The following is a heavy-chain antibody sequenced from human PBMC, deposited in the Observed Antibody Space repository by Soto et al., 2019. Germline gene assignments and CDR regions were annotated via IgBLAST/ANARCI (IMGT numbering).Heavy chain of an antibody. V-gene: IGHV1-2*02. CDR3: ARDWVDTAIQGHYYYYYGMDV. Sequence: SVKVSCKASGYTFTGYYMHWVRQAPVQGLEWMGWINPNSGGTNYAQKFQGRVTMTRDTSISTAYMELSRLRSDDTAVYYCARDWVDTAIQGHYYYYYGMDVWGQGTTVTVSS. CDR1: GYTFTGYY. D-gene: IGHD5-18*01. J-gene: IGHJ6*02. CDR2: INPNSGGT.